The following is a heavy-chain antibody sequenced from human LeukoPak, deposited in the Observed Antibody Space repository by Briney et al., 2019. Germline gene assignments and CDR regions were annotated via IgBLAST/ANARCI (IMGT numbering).Heavy chain of an antibody. V-gene: IGHV1-18*01. CDR3: ARVGGYSYGFGYYYYGMDV. Sequence: ASVKVSCKASGYTFTSYGISWVRQAPGQGLEWMGWISAYNGNTDYAQKLQGRVTMTTDTSTSTAYMELRSLRSDDTAVYYCARVGGYSYGFGYYYYGMDVWGQGTTVTVSS. CDR1: GYTFTSYG. D-gene: IGHD5-18*01. J-gene: IGHJ6*02. CDR2: ISAYNGNT.